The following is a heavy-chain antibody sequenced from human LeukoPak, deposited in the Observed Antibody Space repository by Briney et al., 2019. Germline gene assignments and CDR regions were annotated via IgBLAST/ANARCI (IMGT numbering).Heavy chain of an antibody. CDR3: ARVYYYDSSGYQDSDAFDI. J-gene: IGHJ3*02. D-gene: IGHD3-22*01. CDR2: IYTSGST. Sequence: SETLSLTCSVSGGSISSYYWSWIRQPAGKGLEWIGRIYTSGSTNYNPSLKSRVTMSVDTSKNQFSLELSSVTAADTAVYYCARVYYYDSSGYQDSDAFDIWGQGTMVTVSS. V-gene: IGHV4-4*07. CDR1: GGSISSYY.